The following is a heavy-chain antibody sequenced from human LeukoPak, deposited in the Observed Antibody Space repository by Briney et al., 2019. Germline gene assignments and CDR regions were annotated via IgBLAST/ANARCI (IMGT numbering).Heavy chain of an antibody. V-gene: IGHV1-18*01. J-gene: IGHJ4*02. Sequence: ASVKVSCQASGYSLIGYGISWVRQAPGQGLEWMGWISSYSGNTNYAQELQGRVTMTTDSSTSTAYMELRSLRSDDTAFYYCARDRGTYGGMDYWGQGTLVTDAS. CDR3: ARDRGTYGGMDY. D-gene: IGHD4-23*01. CDR1: GYSLIGYG. CDR2: ISSYSGNT.